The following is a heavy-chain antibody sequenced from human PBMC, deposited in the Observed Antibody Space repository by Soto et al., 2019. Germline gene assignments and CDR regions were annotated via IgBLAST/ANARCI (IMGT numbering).Heavy chain of an antibody. CDR3: ARAGCSGGSCYSYYYYGMDV. CDR2: IYYSGST. V-gene: IGHV4-30-4*01. CDR1: GGSISSGDYY. Sequence: QVQLQESGPGLVKPSQTLSLTCTVSGGSISSGDYYWSWIRQPPGKGLEWIGYIYYSGSTYYNPSLKSRVIISVDASKKQFSLKLSSVTAADSAVYYCARAGCSGGSCYSYYYYGMDVWGQGTTVTVSS. J-gene: IGHJ6*02. D-gene: IGHD2-15*01.